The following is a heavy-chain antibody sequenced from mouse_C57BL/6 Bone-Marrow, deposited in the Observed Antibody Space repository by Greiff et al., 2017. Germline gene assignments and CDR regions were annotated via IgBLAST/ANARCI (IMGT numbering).Heavy chain of an antibody. CDR2: INPDISTI. CDR3: ARWYYYYFDV. CDR1: AVEFSGCW. J-gene: IGHJ1*03. V-gene: IGHV4-1*01. Sequence: SAAAVEFSGCWMSWVRRATGKGLEWIGEINPDISTINYAPSLKEKFLISRDNAKNKLYLQMSKVSSEYTALYYFARWYYYYFDVWGTGPTVSVSS. D-gene: IGHD1-1*02.